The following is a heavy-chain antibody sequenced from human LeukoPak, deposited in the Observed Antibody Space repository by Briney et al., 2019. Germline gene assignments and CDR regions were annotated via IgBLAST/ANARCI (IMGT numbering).Heavy chain of an antibody. CDR2: IYTSGST. CDR3: ARDKRWGSWSVNWFDP. D-gene: IGHD2-15*01. V-gene: IGHV4-4*07. J-gene: IGHJ5*02. CDR1: GGSISSYY. Sequence: KPSETLSLTCTVSGGSISSYYWSWIRQPAGKGLEWIGRIYTSGSTNYNPSLKSRVTMSVDTSKNQFSLKLSSVTAADTAVYYCARDKRWGSWSVNWFDPWGQGTLVTVSS.